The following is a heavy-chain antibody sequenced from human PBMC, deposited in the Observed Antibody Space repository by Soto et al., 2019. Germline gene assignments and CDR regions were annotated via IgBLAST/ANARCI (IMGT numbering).Heavy chain of an antibody. CDR2: IVVGSGNT. Sequence: NLYCKGVGYTMTGALVGWGRMARRQRLEWIGWIVVGSGNTNYAQKFQERVTITRDMSTSTAYMELSSLRSEDTAVYYCAGIVLVPAAYYYYYGMDVWGQGTTVTVSS. V-gene: IGHV1-58*01. CDR1: GYTMTGAL. D-gene: IGHD2-2*01. CDR3: AGIVLVPAAYYYYYGMDV. J-gene: IGHJ6*02.